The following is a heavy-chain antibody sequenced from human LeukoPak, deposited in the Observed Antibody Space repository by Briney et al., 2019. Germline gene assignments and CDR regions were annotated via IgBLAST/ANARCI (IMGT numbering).Heavy chain of an antibody. CDR2: IYHSGST. Sequence: SEALSLTCTVSGYSISSGYYWGWIRQPPGKGLEWIGSIYHSGSTYYNPSLKSRVTISVDTSKNQFSLKLSSVTAADTAVYYCARGLWFGELYDFSYYYYMDVWGKGTTVTVSS. CDR1: GYSISSGYY. CDR3: ARGLWFGELYDFSYYYYMDV. D-gene: IGHD3-10*01. V-gene: IGHV4-38-2*02. J-gene: IGHJ6*03.